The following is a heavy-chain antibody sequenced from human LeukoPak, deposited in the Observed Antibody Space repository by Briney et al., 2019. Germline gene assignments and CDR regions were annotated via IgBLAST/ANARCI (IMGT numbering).Heavy chain of an antibody. CDR3: ARGIFYGGLDY. V-gene: IGHV4-39*01. CDR2: IYYSGST. CDR1: GGSISSSSYY. D-gene: IGHD4-17*01. Sequence: SETLSLTCTVSGGSISSSSYYWGWIRQPPGKGLEWIGSIYYSGSTYYNPSLKSRVTISVDTSKNQFSLKLSSVTAADTAVYYCARGIFYGGLDYWGQGTLVTVSS. J-gene: IGHJ4*02.